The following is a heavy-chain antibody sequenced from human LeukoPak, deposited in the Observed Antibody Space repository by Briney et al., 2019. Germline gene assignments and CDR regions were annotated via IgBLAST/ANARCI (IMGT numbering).Heavy chain of an antibody. CDR2: INPNSGGT. V-gene: IGHV1-2*02. CDR1: GYTFTGYY. J-gene: IGHJ6*03. CDR3: ARGPVVVGATYYYYMDV. Sequence: ASVKASCRASGYTFTGYYMHWVRQAPGQGLEWMGWINPNSGGTNYAQKFQGRVTMTRDTSISTAYMELSRLRSDDTAVYYCARGPVVVGATYYYYMDVWGKGTTVTVSS. D-gene: IGHD1-26*01.